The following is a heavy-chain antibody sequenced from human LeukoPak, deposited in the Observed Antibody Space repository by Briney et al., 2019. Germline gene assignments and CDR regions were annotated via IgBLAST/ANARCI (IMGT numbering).Heavy chain of an antibody. D-gene: IGHD6-19*01. CDR3: AKDNRRHYTSGPNPDSLH. Sequence: GGSLRLSCAASGFSFTSYAMSWVRQAQGKGLEWVSAVSRSGGATYYADSVKGRFTISRDNAKNSLYLQMNSLRVEDTAFYYCAKDNRRHYTSGPNPDSLHWGQGALVTVSS. V-gene: IGHV3-23*01. CDR2: VSRSGGAT. J-gene: IGHJ4*02. CDR1: GFSFTSYA.